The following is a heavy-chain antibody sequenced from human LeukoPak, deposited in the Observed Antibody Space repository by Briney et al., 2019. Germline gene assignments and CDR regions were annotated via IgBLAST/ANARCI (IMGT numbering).Heavy chain of an antibody. CDR3: ARVNWNDVGVYFDY. J-gene: IGHJ4*02. Sequence: ASVKVSCKASGYTFTGYYMHWVRQAPGQGLEWMGWINPNSGGTNYAQKFQGRVTVTRDTSISTAYMELSRLRSDDTAVYYCARVNWNDVGVYFDYWGQGTLVTVSS. V-gene: IGHV1-2*02. CDR1: GYTFTGYY. D-gene: IGHD1-1*01. CDR2: INPNSGGT.